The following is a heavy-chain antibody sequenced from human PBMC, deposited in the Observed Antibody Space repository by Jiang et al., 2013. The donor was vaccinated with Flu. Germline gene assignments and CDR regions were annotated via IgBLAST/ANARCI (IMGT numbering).Heavy chain of an antibody. J-gene: IGHJ4*02. Sequence: LLKPSETLSLTCTVSGGSISSSSYYWGWVRQPPGKGLEWIGSIYYSGITYYNPSLKSRVIISLDTSKNQFSLKLTSVTAADTAVYYCARHSSWPLRGIDSWGQGTLVTVSS. V-gene: IGHV4-39*01. D-gene: IGHD6-13*01. CDR2: IYYSGIT. CDR1: GGSISSSSYY. CDR3: ARHSSWPLRGIDS.